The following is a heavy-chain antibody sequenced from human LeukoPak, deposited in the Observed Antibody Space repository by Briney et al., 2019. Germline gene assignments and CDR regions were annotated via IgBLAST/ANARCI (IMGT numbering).Heavy chain of an antibody. D-gene: IGHD3-3*01. CDR3: ATGEDRFGVVISFDY. V-gene: IGHV1-24*01. CDR2: FDPEDGET. Sequence: ASVKVSCKVSGYTLTELSMHWVRQAPGKGLEWMGGFDPEDGETIYAQKFQGTVTMTEDTSTDTAYMELSSLRSEDTAVYYCATGEDRFGVVISFDYWGQGTLVTVSS. J-gene: IGHJ4*02. CDR1: GYTLTELS.